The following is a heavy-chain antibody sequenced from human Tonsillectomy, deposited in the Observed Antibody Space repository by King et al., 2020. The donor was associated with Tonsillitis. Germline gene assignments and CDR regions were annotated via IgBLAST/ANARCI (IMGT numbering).Heavy chain of an antibody. CDR3: AREGKIYYYDSSGYYYGKGTYYFDY. V-gene: IGHV3-30*04. D-gene: IGHD3-22*01. CDR2: ISYDGSNK. J-gene: IGHJ4*02. Sequence: VQLVESGGGVVQPGRSLRLSCAASGFTFSSYAMHWVRQAPGKGLEWVAVISYDGSNKYYADSVKGRFTISRDNSKNTLYLQMNSLRAEDTAVYYCAREGKIYYYDSSGYYYGKGTYYFDYWAREPWSPSPQ. CDR1: GFTFSSYA.